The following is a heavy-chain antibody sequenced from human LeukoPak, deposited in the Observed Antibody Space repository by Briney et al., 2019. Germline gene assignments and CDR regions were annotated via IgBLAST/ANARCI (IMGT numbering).Heavy chain of an antibody. V-gene: IGHV3-23*01. CDR3: AKNGIDSGWYESFDH. CDR2: INGGGEGT. D-gene: IGHD6-19*01. J-gene: IGHJ4*02. CDR1: GFTFSSSA. Sequence: GGSLRLSRAASGFTFSSSAMSWVRQAPGKGLEWVSTINGGGEGTHYADSVMGRFTVSRDNSKNTLYLQMTSLRAEDTATYYCAKNGIDSGWYESFDHWGQGTLVTVSS.